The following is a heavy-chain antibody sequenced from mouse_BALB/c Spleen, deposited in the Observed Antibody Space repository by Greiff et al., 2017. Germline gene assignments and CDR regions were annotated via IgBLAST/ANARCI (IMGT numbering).Heavy chain of an antibody. CDR1: GYTFTDYE. V-gene: IGHV1-15*01. J-gene: IGHJ3*01. D-gene: IGHD1-1*01. CDR2: IDPETGGT. CDR3: TRYDYGSRAWFAY. Sequence: VQLQESGAELVRPGASVTLSCKASGYTFTDYEMHWVKQTPVHGLEWIGAIDPETGGTAYNQKFKGKATLTADKSSSTAYMELRSLTSEDSAVYYCTRYDYGSRAWFAYWGQGTLVTVSA.